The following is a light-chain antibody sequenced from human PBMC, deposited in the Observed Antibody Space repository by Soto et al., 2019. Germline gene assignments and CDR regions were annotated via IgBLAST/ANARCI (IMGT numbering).Light chain of an antibody. Sequence: QSALTQPPSVSAAPGQTVTISCSGRTSNLGNNYVSWYQHLPGTAPRLLIFENNKRRSGIPDRFSGSKFGTPATLAITGLKIGDEADYYCGTWDIRLNINWVFGGGTKLTVL. V-gene: IGLV1-51*02. CDR2: ENN. CDR3: GTWDIRLNINWV. J-gene: IGLJ3*02. CDR1: TSNLGNNY.